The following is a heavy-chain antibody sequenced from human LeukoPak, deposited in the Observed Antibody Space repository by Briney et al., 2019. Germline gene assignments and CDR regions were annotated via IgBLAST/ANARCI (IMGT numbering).Heavy chain of an antibody. D-gene: IGHD4-23*01. CDR1: GFTFSSYA. Sequence: GGSLRLSCAASGFTFSSYAMSLVRQAPGKGLEWVSAISGSGGSTYYADSVKGRFTISRDNSKNTLYLQMNSLRAEDTAVYYCAKSSMTMVVKDCFDYWGQGTLVTVSS. J-gene: IGHJ4*02. CDR3: AKSSMTMVVKDCFDY. V-gene: IGHV3-23*01. CDR2: ISGSGGST.